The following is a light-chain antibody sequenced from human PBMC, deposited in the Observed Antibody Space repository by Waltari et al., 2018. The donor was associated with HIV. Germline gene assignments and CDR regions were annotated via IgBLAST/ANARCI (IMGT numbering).Light chain of an antibody. Sequence: QSVLTQPPSASGTPGQRVTISCSGSYSNIGSDNVYWYQHLPGTPPKLLIYKNIRRPSGVPDRFSGSKSGASAYLAISGLRSEDEADYYCTGWDASLSEYVFGPGTRVTV. J-gene: IGLJ1*01. CDR2: KNI. CDR1: YSNIGSDN. CDR3: TGWDASLSEYV. V-gene: IGLV1-47*01.